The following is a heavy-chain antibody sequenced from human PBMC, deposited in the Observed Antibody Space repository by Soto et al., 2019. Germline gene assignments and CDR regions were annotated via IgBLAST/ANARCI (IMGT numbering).Heavy chain of an antibody. CDR3: AKDRRAGGNYGFYSDF. J-gene: IGHJ4*02. D-gene: IGHD1-7*01. V-gene: IGHV3-23*01. Sequence: GSLRLSCAASGFTFSIYGMTLVVQAPGKGLDWVSFSSATGAGTYYADSVKGRFTISRDNSKNTLYLQMTSLRADDTAVYYCAKDRRAGGNYGFYSDFWGQGALVTVSS. CDR2: SSATGAGT. CDR1: GFTFSIYG.